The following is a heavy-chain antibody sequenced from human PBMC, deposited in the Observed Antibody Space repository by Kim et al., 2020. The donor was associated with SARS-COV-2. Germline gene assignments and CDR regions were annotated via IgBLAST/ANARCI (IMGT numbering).Heavy chain of an antibody. D-gene: IGHD3-10*01. J-gene: IGHJ4*02. CDR3: ARDSGTDGGFDY. CDR2: IYYSGST. Sequence: SETLSLTCTVSGGSISSYYWSWIRQPPGKGLEWIGYIYYSGSTNYNPSLKSRVTISVDTSKNQFSLKLSSVTAADTAVYYCARDSGTDGGFDYWGQGTLVTVSS. CDR1: GGSISSYY. V-gene: IGHV4-59*13.